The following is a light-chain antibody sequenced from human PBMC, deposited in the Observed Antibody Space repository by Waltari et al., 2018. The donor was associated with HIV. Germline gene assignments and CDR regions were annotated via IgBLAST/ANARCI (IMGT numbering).Light chain of an antibody. CDR2: AAS. V-gene: IGKV1-39*01. CDR1: ETIGGN. J-gene: IGKJ4*02. CDR3: QQTHTFTGT. Sequence: DLRMTQSPSSPSPPVGSDVTITWRASETIGGNLNWYQHKPGKAPAVLIYAASSLHSGVPSRFSGGGSGTDFTLTITNRQPDDSATYYCQQTHTFTGTFGRGTRVEI.